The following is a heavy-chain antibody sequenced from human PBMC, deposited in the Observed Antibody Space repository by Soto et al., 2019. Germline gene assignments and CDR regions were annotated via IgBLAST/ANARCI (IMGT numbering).Heavy chain of an antibody. CDR3: AKDRCSGGSCSRGGFDY. Sequence: PGGSLRFSCAASGFTFSSYAMSWVRQAPGKGLEWVSAISGSGGSTYYADSVKGRFTISRDNSKNTLYLQMNSLRAEDTAVYYCAKDRCSGGSCSRGGFDYWGQGTLVTVSS. J-gene: IGHJ4*02. V-gene: IGHV3-23*01. CDR1: GFTFSSYA. D-gene: IGHD2-15*01. CDR2: ISGSGGST.